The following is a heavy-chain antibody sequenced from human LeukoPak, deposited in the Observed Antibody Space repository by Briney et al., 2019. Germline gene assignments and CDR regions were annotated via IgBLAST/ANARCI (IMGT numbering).Heavy chain of an antibody. CDR3: ASLVTSIDY. J-gene: IGHJ4*02. CDR1: GGSISSYY. V-gene: IGHV4-59*08. CDR2: IYYSGST. D-gene: IGHD2-21*02. Sequence: SETLSLTCTVSGGSISSYYWSWIRHPPGEGLEWIGYIYYSGSTNYNPSLKSRVTISVDTSKNQFSLKLSAVTDADTAVYYCASLVTSIDYWGQGTLVTVSS.